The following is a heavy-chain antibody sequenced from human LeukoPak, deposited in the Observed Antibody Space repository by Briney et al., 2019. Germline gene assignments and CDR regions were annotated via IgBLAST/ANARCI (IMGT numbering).Heavy chain of an antibody. CDR3: ARDLYYYDSSGYGAFDI. CDR1: GGSITSSSYY. V-gene: IGHV4-39*07. J-gene: IGHJ3*02. Sequence: SETLSLTCNVSGGSITSSSYYWGWIRQPPGKGLEWIGSIYYSGSTYYNPSLKSRVSISIDTSKNQFSLKLSSVTAADTAVYYCARDLYYYDSSGYGAFDIWGQGSMVTVSS. CDR2: IYYSGST. D-gene: IGHD3-22*01.